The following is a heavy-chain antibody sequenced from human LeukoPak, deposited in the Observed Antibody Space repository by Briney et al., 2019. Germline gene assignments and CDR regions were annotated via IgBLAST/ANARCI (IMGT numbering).Heavy chain of an antibody. V-gene: IGHV4-59*08. CDR2: IYYTGST. CDR1: GDSISSYY. Sequence: SETLSLTCTVSGDSISSYYWSWIRQPPGKGLEWIGYIYYTGSTSYNPSLKSRVTISADTSKNQFSLKLSSVTAADTAVYYCARHPRGWYESYWGQGTLVTVSS. J-gene: IGHJ4*02. CDR3: ARHPRGWYESY. D-gene: IGHD6-19*01.